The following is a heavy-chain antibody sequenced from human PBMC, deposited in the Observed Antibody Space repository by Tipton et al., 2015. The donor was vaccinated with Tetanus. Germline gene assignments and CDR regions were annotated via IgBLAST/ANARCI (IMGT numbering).Heavy chain of an antibody. V-gene: IGHV6-1*01. CDR1: GDSVSSNSAA. Sequence: GLVKPSQTLSLTCAISGDSVSSNSAAWNWIRQSPSRGLEWLGRTYYRSKWYNDYAVSVKSRITINPDTSKNQFSLQLNSVTPEDTAVYCCARDRQLLVRDVGYACDIWVQGTMVTVAS. D-gene: IGHD6-13*01. CDR3: ARDRQLLVRDVGYACDI. CDR2: TYYRSKWYN. J-gene: IGHJ3*02.